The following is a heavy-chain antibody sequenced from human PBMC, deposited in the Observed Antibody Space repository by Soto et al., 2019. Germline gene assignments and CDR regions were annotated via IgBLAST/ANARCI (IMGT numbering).Heavy chain of an antibody. J-gene: IGHJ6*02. D-gene: IGHD3-16*02. Sequence: QVSLQESGPGLVKPSETLSLTCTVSGGSVSNYYWTWIRQPPGKGLEWISYINYSGSTDHSPSLKSRVTISLDTSNNQFSLRLIAETAADRAVYYCARLAPRYRIRDYNYYSLDFWGQGTTVIVSS. V-gene: IGHV4-59*02. CDR3: ARLAPRYRIRDYNYYSLDF. CDR2: INYSGST. CDR1: GGSVSNYY.